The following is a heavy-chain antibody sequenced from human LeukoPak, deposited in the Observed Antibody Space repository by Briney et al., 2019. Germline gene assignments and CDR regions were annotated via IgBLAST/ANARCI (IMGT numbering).Heavy chain of an antibody. CDR1: GFTFSSYG. CDR3: ARGGYGDYELPDY. D-gene: IGHD4-17*01. V-gene: IGHV3-30*02. J-gene: IGHJ4*02. CDR2: IRYDGSNK. Sequence: PGGSLRLSCAASGFTFSSYGMHWGRQAPGKRLEWVAFIRYDGSNKYYADSVKGRFTISRDNSKNTLYLQMNSLRAEDTAVYYCARGGYGDYELPDYWGQGTLVTVSS.